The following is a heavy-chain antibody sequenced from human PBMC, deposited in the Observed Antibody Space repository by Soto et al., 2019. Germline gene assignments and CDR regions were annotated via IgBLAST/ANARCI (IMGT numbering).Heavy chain of an antibody. CDR2: IYDTESA. CDR1: GESISSGGYY. J-gene: IGHJ4*02. V-gene: IGHV4-31*03. D-gene: IGHD6-6*01. CDR3: ARASSSSSAADY. Sequence: QVQLQESGPGLVKPSQTLSLTCSVSGESISSGGYYWSWIRHLPGKGLEWIGYIYDTESAYYNPSHTSRVSISMDTSENHFAIRLTSVTAADSAVYYCARASSSSSAADYWGQGLQVTVSS.